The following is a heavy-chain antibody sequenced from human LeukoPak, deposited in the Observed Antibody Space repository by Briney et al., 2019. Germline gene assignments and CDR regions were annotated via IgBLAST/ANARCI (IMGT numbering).Heavy chain of an antibody. V-gene: IGHV3-23*01. CDR1: GFTFSSYA. J-gene: IGHJ4*02. Sequence: GGSLRLSCAASGFTFSSYAMSWVRQAPGKGLEWVSAISASGGSTYYADSVKGRFTISRDNSKNTVYLQMNSLRAEDTAVYYCATTPYFDWFLHLVYWGQGTLVTVSS. CDR3: ATTPYFDWFLHLVY. D-gene: IGHD3-9*01. CDR2: ISASGGST.